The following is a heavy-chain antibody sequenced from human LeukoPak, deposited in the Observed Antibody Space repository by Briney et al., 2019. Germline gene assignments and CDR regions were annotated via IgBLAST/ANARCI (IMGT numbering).Heavy chain of an antibody. CDR3: ASDIVATSGDF. CDR1: GFTFSDYY. V-gene: IGHV3-11*01. J-gene: IGHJ4*02. Sequence: GGSLRLSCAASGFTFSDYYMSWIRQAPGKGLEWVAYITGSGDDIYYADSVKGRFTISRDNAKNALFLRMSSLRVEDTATYYCASDIVATSGDFWGQGTLVSVSS. D-gene: IGHD5-12*01. CDR2: ITGSGDDI.